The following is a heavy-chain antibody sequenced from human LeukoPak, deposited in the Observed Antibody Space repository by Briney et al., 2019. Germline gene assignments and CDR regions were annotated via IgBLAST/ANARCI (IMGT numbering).Heavy chain of an antibody. D-gene: IGHD2-15*01. Sequence: GGYLRLSCAASGFTFSSYSMNWVRQAPGKGLEWVSSISSSTSYIYYADSVKGRFTISRDNAKNSLYLQMNSLRAEDTTVYYCARDISGGSLRFDPWGQGTLVTVSS. CDR2: ISSSTSYI. CDR3: ARDISGGSLRFDP. V-gene: IGHV3-21*01. J-gene: IGHJ5*02. CDR1: GFTFSSYS.